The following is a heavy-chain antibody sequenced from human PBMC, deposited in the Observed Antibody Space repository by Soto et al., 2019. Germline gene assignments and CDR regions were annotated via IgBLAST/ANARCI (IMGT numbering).Heavy chain of an antibody. CDR2: MNTNTGNT. V-gene: IGHV1-8*01. CDR1: GYTFTELD. CDR3: ARVFRFFGGHAGY. D-gene: IGHD3-3*01. J-gene: IGHJ4*02. Sequence: QVLLVQSGADVKKPGASVKVSCKTSGYTFTELDINWVRQAPGQGLEWMGWMNTNTGNTGYAQKFQGRVTMTRDTSISTAYMELRRLRSEDTAVYYCARVFRFFGGHAGYWGQGTLVTVSS.